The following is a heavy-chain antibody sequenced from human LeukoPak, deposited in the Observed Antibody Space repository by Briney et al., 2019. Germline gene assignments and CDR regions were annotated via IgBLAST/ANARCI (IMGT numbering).Heavy chain of an antibody. D-gene: IGHD6-6*01. J-gene: IGHJ6*03. CDR2: IYYSGST. Sequence: SETLSLTCTVSGGSISSYYWSWIRQPPGKGLEWIGYIYYSGSTNYNPSLKSRVTISVDTSKNQFSLKLSSVTAADTAVYYCARGARRPLSIAARSYYYYMDVWGKGTTVTVSS. CDR3: ARGARRPLSIAARSYYYYMDV. CDR1: GGSISSYY. V-gene: IGHV4-59*01.